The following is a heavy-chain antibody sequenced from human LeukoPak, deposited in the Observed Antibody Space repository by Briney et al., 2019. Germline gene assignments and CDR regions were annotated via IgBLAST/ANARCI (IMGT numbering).Heavy chain of an antibody. D-gene: IGHD2-8*01. CDR3: AHRDIVLMVYAP. J-gene: IGHJ4*02. V-gene: IGHV2-5*01. CDR2: IYWNDDK. Sequence: SGPTLVKPTQTLTLTRTFSGFSLSTSGVGVGWIRQPPGKALEWLALIYWNDDKRYSPSLKSRLTITKDTSKNQVVLTMTNMDPVDTATYYCAHRDIVLMVYAPWGQGTLVTVSS. CDR1: GFSLSTSGVG.